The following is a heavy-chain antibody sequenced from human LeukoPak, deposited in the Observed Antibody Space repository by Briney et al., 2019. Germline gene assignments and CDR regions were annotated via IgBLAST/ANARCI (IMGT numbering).Heavy chain of an antibody. CDR2: ISANNDDT. V-gene: IGHV1-18*01. CDR1: GYTFTSYD. Sequence: GASVKVSCKASGYTFTSYDISWVRQAPGQGLEWMGWISANNDDTNYAQKVQGRVTMTTDTSTNTVYMELRSLRSDDTAVYYCARDSPTVGSGYPSRKINFPYYFDYWGQGTLVTVSS. J-gene: IGHJ4*02. D-gene: IGHD3-22*01. CDR3: ARDSPTVGSGYPSRKINFPYYFDY.